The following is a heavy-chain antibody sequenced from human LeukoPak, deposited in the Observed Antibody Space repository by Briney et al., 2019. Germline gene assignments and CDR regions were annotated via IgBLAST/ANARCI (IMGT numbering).Heavy chain of an antibody. D-gene: IGHD5-18*01. CDR2: IYSGGST. V-gene: IGHV3-66*01. J-gene: IGHJ4*02. Sequence: GGSLRLSCAASGFTVSSNYMSWVRQAPGKGLEWVSIIYSGGSTYYADSVKGRFTISRDNSKNTLYLQMNSLRAEDTAVYHCARGPSGYSYGSRFDYWGQGTLVTVSS. CDR3: ARGPSGYSYGSRFDY. CDR1: GFTVSSNY.